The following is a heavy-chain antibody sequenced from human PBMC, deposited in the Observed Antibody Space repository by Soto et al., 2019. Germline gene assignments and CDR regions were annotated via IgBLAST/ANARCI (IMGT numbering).Heavy chain of an antibody. CDR2: IYYSGST. V-gene: IGHV4-59*01. J-gene: IGHJ4*02. D-gene: IGHD6-6*01. CDR3: AKVRDDHSYFFDY. Sequence: SQTLSLTCTVSGGSISSYYWSWIRQPPGKGLEWIGYIYYSGSTTYSPSLKSPVTISVDTSRNQFSLKLSSVTAADTAVYYCAKVRDDHSYFFDYWGQGTLVTVSS. CDR1: GGSISSYY.